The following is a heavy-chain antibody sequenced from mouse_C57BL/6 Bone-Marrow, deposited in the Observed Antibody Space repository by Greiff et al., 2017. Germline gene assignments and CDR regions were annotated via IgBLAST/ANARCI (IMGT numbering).Heavy chain of an antibody. Sequence: EVKLMESGGGLVQPGGSLKLSCAASGFTFSDYYMYWVRQTPEKRLEWVAYISNGGGSTYYPDTVKGRFTISRDNAKNTLYLQMSRLKSEDTAMYYCASSYYSSWAMDYWGQGTSVTVSA. CDR2: ISNGGGST. CDR1: GFTFSDYY. V-gene: IGHV5-12*01. J-gene: IGHJ4*01. D-gene: IGHD2-5*01. CDR3: ASSYYSSWAMDY.